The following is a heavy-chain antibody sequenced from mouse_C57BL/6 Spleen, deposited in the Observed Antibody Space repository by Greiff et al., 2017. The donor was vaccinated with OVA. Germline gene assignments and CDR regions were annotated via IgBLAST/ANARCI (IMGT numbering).Heavy chain of an antibody. J-gene: IGHJ2*01. Sequence: VQLQQPGAELVKPGASVKLSCKASGYTFTSYWMHWVKQRPGQGLEWIGMIHPNSGSTNYNEKFKSKATLTVDKSSSTAYMQLSSLTSEDSAVYYCAPITTVGALDYWGQGTTLTVSS. V-gene: IGHV1-64*01. CDR2: IHPNSGST. D-gene: IGHD1-1*01. CDR3: APITTVGALDY. CDR1: GYTFTSYW.